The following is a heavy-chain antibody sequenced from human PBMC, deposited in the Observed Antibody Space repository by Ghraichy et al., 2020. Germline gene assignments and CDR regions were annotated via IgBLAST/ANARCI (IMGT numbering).Heavy chain of an antibody. Sequence: GALRLSCAASGFSVSGNYMSWVRQAPGKGLEWVSVIYSGGSTYYADSVKGRFTISRDNSKNALYLQMNSLRAEDTAVFYCARGRVGSVTSLDSWGQGTLVTVSS. D-gene: IGHD4-17*01. V-gene: IGHV3-53*01. CDR3: ARGRVGSVTSLDS. CDR1: GFSVSGNY. J-gene: IGHJ4*02. CDR2: IYSGGST.